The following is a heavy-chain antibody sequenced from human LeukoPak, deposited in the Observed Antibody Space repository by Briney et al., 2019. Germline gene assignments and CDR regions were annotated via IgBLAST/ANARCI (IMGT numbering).Heavy chain of an antibody. J-gene: IGHJ5*02. CDR1: GGSFSGYY. CDR3: ARLRFLEWLEFDP. Sequence: PSETLSLTCAVYGGSFSGYYWSRIRQPPGKGLEWIGEINHSGSTNYNPSLKSRVTISVDTSKNQFSLKLSSVTAADTAVYYCARLRFLEWLEFDPWGQGTLVTVSS. D-gene: IGHD3-3*01. V-gene: IGHV4-34*01. CDR2: INHSGST.